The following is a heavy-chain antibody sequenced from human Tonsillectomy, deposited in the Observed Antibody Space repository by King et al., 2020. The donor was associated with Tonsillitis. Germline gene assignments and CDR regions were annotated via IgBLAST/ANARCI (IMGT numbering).Heavy chain of an antibody. V-gene: IGHV4-61*08. CDR1: GDSVGSGGYY. CDR3: AREDSLTHPFDS. CDR2: IYYSGIP. J-gene: IGHJ4*02. Sequence: QLQESGPGLVKPSETLSLTCTVSGDSVGSGGYYWSWIRQPPGKGLEWIGNIYYSGIPTYNPSLESRVTISIDRPNNQFSLRLGSVTTADTAMYYCAREDSLTHPFDSWGWGALLTVSS. D-gene: IGHD2-15*01.